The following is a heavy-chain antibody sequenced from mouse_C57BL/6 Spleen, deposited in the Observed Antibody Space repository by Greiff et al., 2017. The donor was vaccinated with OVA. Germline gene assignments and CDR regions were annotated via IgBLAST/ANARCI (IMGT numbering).Heavy chain of an antibody. Sequence: HVQLKQPGAELVRPGSSVKLSCKASGYTFTSYWMDWVKQRPGQGLEWIGNIYPSDSETNYNQKFKDKATLTVDKSSSTAYMQLSSLTSEDSAVYYCASGGWALFDFWGQGTTLTVSS. CDR3: ASGGWALFDF. V-gene: IGHV1-61*01. J-gene: IGHJ2*01. CDR2: IYPSDSET. D-gene: IGHD1-1*02. CDR1: GYTFTSYW.